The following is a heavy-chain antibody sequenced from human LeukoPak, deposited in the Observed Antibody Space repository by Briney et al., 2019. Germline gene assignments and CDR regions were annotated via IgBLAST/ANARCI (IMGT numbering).Heavy chain of an antibody. Sequence: WASVKVSCKASGYTFTSYYMHWVRQAPGQGLEWMGIINPSGGSTSYAQKFQGRVTMTRDTSTSTVYMELSGLRSEDTAVYYCARDLRGYSYYYGMDVWGQGTTVTVSS. CDR3: ARDLRGYSYYYGMDV. J-gene: IGHJ6*02. CDR2: INPSGGST. D-gene: IGHD5-12*01. CDR1: GYTFTSYY. V-gene: IGHV1-46*01.